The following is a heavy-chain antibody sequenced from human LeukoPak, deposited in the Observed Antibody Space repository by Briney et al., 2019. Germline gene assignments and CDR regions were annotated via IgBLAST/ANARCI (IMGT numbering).Heavy chain of an antibody. V-gene: IGHV4-34*01. J-gene: IGHJ5*02. CDR1: GGSFRGYY. CDR2: INHSGSS. Sequence: SETLSLTCAVYGGSFRGYYWSWIRQPPGKGLEWIGEINHSGSSNYNPSLKSRVTISLDTSKNQFSLRLTSVTAADTAVYYCARDTGQYTPGTPGFTRFDPWGQGTLVTVSS. CDR3: ARDTGQYTPGTPGFTRFDP. D-gene: IGHD2-15*01.